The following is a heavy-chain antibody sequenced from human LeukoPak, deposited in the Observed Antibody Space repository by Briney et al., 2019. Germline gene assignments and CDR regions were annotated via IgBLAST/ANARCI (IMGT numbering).Heavy chain of an antibody. Sequence: SETLSLTCTVSGGSISSSSHYWGWIRQPPGKGLEWIGSIYYSGSTYYNPSLKSRVTISVDTSKNQFSLKLSSVTAADTAVYYCASRLSGLRGKRFDYWGQGTLVTVSS. J-gene: IGHJ4*02. CDR1: GGSISSSSHY. CDR3: ASRLSGLRGKRFDY. D-gene: IGHD3-16*02. V-gene: IGHV4-39*01. CDR2: IYYSGST.